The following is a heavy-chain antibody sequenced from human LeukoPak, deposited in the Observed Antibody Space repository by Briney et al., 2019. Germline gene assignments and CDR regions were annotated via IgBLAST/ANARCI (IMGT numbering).Heavy chain of an antibody. V-gene: IGHV4-4*07. Sequence: SETLPLTCTVSGGSISSYYWSWIRQPAGKGLEWVGRIYTSGSTNYNPSLKSRVTMSVDTSKNQCSLKLSSVTAADTAVYYCASDYGSGSYYNDAFDIWGQGTMVTVSS. J-gene: IGHJ3*02. D-gene: IGHD3-10*01. CDR1: GGSISSYY. CDR2: IYTSGST. CDR3: ASDYGSGSYYNDAFDI.